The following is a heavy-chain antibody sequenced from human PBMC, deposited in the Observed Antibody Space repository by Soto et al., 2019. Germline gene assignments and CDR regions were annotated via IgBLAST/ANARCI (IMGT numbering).Heavy chain of an antibody. V-gene: IGHV1-18*01. CDR1: GYTFTSYG. D-gene: IGHD2-15*01. Sequence: GASVKVSCEASGYTFTSYGISWVRQAPGQGLEWMGWISAYNGNTNYAQKLQGRVTMTTDTSTSTAYMELRSLRSDDTAVYYCARPEDCSGGSCYPGSVDYWGQRTLDTGSS. CDR3: ARPEDCSGGSCYPGSVDY. CDR2: ISAYNGNT. J-gene: IGHJ4*02.